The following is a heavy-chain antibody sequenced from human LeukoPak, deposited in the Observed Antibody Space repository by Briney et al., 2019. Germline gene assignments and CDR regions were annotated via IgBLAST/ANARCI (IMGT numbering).Heavy chain of an antibody. Sequence: GGSLRLSCAASGFTFSNAWMSWVRQAPGKGLEWVGRTKSKTDGGTTDYAAPVKGRFTISRDDSKNTRYLQMNSLKTEDTAVYYCTTDTGVIGQYCTNGVCFNDYWGQGTLVTVSS. CDR3: TTDTGVIGQYCTNGVCFNDY. V-gene: IGHV3-15*01. CDR1: GFTFSNAW. CDR2: TKSKTDGGTT. J-gene: IGHJ4*02. D-gene: IGHD2-8*01.